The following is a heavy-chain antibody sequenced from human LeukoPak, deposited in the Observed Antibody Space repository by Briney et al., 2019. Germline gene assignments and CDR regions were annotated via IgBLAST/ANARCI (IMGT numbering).Heavy chain of an antibody. CDR2: ISYDGSNK. J-gene: IGHJ4*02. V-gene: IGHV3-30-3*01. CDR3: ASSPYYDILTGTHGAFDI. Sequence: GRSLRLSCAASGFTFNSYAMHWVRQAPGKGLEWVAVISYDGSNKYYADSVKGRFTISRDNSKNTLYLQMNSLRAEDTAVYYCASSPYYDILTGTHGAFDIWGQGTLVTVSS. CDR1: GFTFNSYA. D-gene: IGHD3-9*01.